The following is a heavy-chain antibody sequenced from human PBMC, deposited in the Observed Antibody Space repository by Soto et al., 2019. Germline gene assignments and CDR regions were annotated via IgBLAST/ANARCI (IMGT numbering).Heavy chain of an antibody. CDR1: GFTFSSYA. CDR2: ISYDGSNK. Sequence: GGSLRLSCAASGFTFSSYAMHWVRQAPGKGLEWVAVISYDGSNKYYADSVKGRFTISRDNSKNTLYLQMNSLRAEDTAVYYCARDFDYWGQGTLVTVSS. J-gene: IGHJ4*02. CDR3: ARDFDY. V-gene: IGHV3-30-3*01.